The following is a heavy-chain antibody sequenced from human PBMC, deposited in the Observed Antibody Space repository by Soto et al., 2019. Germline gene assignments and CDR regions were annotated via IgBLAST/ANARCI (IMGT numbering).Heavy chain of an antibody. CDR3: ARGGMYCSSTSCYASPSQIYYYMDV. D-gene: IGHD2-2*01. CDR1: GGSFSGYY. CDR2: INHSGST. Sequence: PSETLSLTCAVYGGSFSGYYWSWIRQPPGKGLEWIGEINHSGSTNYNPSLKSRVTISVDTSKNQFSLKLSSVTAADTAVYYCARGGMYCSSTSCYASPSQIYYYMDVWGKGTTVTVSS. J-gene: IGHJ6*03. V-gene: IGHV4-34*01.